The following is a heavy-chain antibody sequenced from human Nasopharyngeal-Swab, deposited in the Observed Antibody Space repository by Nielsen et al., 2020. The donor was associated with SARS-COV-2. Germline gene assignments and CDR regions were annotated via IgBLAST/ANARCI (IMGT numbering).Heavy chain of an antibody. V-gene: IGHV4-34*01. CDR1: AGSFSDFS. D-gene: IGHD3-22*01. CDR2: ISHSGRT. J-gene: IGHJ4*02. CDR3: ARVVGLGYYDSSGYFLRGYFDY. Sequence: SETLSLTCAVSAGSFSDFSWSWVRQPPGQGLEWIWDISHSGRTKYNSSFKSRVTISVDTSKKQFSLKLTSVTAADTAVYYCARVVGLGYYDSSGYFLRGYFDYWGQGTLVTVSS.